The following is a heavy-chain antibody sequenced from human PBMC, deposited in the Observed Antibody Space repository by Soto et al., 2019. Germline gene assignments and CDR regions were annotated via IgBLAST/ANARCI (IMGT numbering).Heavy chain of an antibody. V-gene: IGHV1-8*01. D-gene: IGHD2-15*01. J-gene: IGHJ3*02. Sequence: QVQLVQSGAEVKKPGASVKASCKASGYTFTSYDINWVRQATGQGLEWMGWMNPNSGNTGYAQKFQGRVTMTRNTSISTAYMELSSLRSEDTAVYYCARVSSGYCSGGSCYRSDAFDIWGQGTMVTVSS. CDR1: GYTFTSYD. CDR3: ARVSSGYCSGGSCYRSDAFDI. CDR2: MNPNSGNT.